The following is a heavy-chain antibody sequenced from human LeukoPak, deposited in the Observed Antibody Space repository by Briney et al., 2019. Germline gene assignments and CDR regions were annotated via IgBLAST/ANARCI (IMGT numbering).Heavy chain of an antibody. J-gene: IGHJ4*02. D-gene: IGHD2-15*01. V-gene: IGHV3-48*04. CDR3: ARLGFCSDGSCYSLDY. Sequence: PGGSLRLSCAASGFTFSSYWMHWVRQAPGMGLEWVSYITSSGPTAFYADSVKGRFNISRDNAQNSLFLQMNNLTAEDTAIYYCARLGFCSDGSCYSLDYWGQGILVTVSS. CDR2: ITSSGPTA. CDR1: GFTFSSYW.